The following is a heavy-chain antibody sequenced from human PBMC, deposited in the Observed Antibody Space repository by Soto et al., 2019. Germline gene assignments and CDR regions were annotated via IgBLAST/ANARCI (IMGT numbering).Heavy chain of an antibody. V-gene: IGHV1-18*01. CDR2: ISPNSGNI. CDR3: VKDRDSKSGPSRDV. Sequence: QVHLVQSGAEVKKPGASVNVSCKTSGYTFTRNGISWVRQAPGQGLEWMGWISPNSGNIKYAQKLQGRVIMTTDTSTSTAYMKLRSLRADDPAVYYCVKDRDSKSGPSRDVWGSGTTVNVSS. D-gene: IGHD3-22*01. CDR1: GYTFTRNG. J-gene: IGHJ6*01.